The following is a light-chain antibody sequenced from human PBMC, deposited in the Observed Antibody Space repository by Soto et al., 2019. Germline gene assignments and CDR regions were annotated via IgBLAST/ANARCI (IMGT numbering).Light chain of an antibody. V-gene: IGKV3D-20*02. CDR2: GVS. Sequence: VMTQSPATLSLSPGERATLSCRASQSVGSRSLAWYQQKPGQAPSLLIYGVSSRATGIPDRFSGSGSGTDFTLTLSRLEPEDFAVYYCQQRSNWPPSITFGQGTRLEIK. CDR3: QQRSNWPPSIT. J-gene: IGKJ5*01. CDR1: QSVGSRS.